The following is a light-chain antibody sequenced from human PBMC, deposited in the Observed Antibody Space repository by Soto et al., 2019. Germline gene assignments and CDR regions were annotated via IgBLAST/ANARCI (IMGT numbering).Light chain of an antibody. V-gene: IGKV2-24*01. J-gene: IGKJ1*01. CDR1: QSIVYGDGNTY. CDR3: MQATPLRT. Sequence: DIVLTQTPLSSPVTLGQPASISCKSSQSIVYGDGNTYLNWLQQRPGQPPRLLIYKVSNRFSLVPDRLNGSGAGTDFTLKISRVEDEDVGVYYCMQATPLRTFGQGTKVEI. CDR2: KVS.